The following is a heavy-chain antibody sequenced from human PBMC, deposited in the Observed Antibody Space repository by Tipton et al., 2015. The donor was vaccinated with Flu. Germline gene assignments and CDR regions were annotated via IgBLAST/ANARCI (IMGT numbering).Heavy chain of an antibody. Sequence: LRLSCTVSGGSISSDSYYCSWIQQPAGKGLEWIGRIYTSGSTNYHPSLKSRVTISLDTSKNQFSLKLSSVTAADTAVYYCARYTSSWDPPRDWGQGTLVTVSA. D-gene: IGHD6-13*01. CDR2: IYTSGST. CDR1: GGSISSDSYY. J-gene: IGHJ1*01. V-gene: IGHV4-61*02. CDR3: ARYTSSWDPPRD.